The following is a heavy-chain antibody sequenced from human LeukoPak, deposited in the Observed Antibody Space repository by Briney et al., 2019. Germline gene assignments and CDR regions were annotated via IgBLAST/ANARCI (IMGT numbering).Heavy chain of an antibody. CDR3: ARSIAVAGTLTVPYYYYGMDV. CDR2: INPNSGGT. Sequence: GASVKVSCKASGYTFTGYYMHWVRQAPGQGLEWMGWINPNSGGTNYAQKFQGRVTMTRDTSISTAYMELSRLRSDDTAVYYCARSIAVAGTLTVPYYYYGMDVWGQGTTVTVSS. J-gene: IGHJ6*02. CDR1: GYTFTGYY. D-gene: IGHD6-19*01. V-gene: IGHV1-2*02.